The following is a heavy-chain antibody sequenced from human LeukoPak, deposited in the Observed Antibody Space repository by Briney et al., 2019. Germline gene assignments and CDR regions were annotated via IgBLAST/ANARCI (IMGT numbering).Heavy chain of an antibody. D-gene: IGHD3-10*01. Sequence: SETLSLTCAVYGGSFSGYYWSWIRQPPGKGLEWIGEINHSGSTNYNPSLKSRVTISVDTSKNQFSLKQSSVTAADTAVYYCARARSGYYYYYYGMDVWGKGTTVTVSS. CDR1: GGSFSGYY. CDR3: ARARSGYYYYYYGMDV. J-gene: IGHJ6*04. V-gene: IGHV4-34*01. CDR2: INHSGST.